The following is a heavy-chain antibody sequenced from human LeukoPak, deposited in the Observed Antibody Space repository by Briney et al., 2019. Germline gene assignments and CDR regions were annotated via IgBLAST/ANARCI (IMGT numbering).Heavy chain of an antibody. D-gene: IGHD4-23*01. CDR3: AREGNLIDY. V-gene: IGHV3-74*01. CDR1: GFTFSSYW. Sequence: GGSLRLSCAASGFTFSSYWMHWVRQAPGKGLVWVSRINSDGSSTSYTDSAKGRFTISRGNAKNMLYLQMNSLRAEDTAVYYCAREGNLIDYWGQGTLVTVSS. CDR2: INSDGSST. J-gene: IGHJ4*02.